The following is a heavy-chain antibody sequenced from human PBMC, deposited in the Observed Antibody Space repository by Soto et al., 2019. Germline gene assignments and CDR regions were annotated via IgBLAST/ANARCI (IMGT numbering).Heavy chain of an antibody. J-gene: IGHJ4*02. CDR1: GFTFRTYA. Sequence: GSLRLSCAASGFTFRTYAMNWVRQAPGKGLEWVSTISGSGGRTYYADSVKGRFTISRDNSKDTLFLQMNSLRADDTAMYYCARELDIVVVPSAISNWGQGTLVTVSS. CDR2: ISGSGGRT. V-gene: IGHV3-23*01. CDR3: ARELDIVVVPSAISN. D-gene: IGHD2-2*02.